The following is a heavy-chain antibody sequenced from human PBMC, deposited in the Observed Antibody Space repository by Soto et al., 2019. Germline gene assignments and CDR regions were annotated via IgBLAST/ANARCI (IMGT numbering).Heavy chain of an antibody. J-gene: IGHJ4*02. D-gene: IGHD5-12*01. Sequence: PSETLSLTCSVSGGTINSGDYFWSWIRQPPGKGLEWIGSIFYTGSTYYSPSLKSRASMSMDTSKNLLSLRLRSLTAADTAVYFCARVKATLYRHYYFDYWGQGTPVTSPQ. CDR1: GGTINSGDYF. CDR3: ARVKATLYRHYYFDY. CDR2: IFYTGST. V-gene: IGHV4-30-4*01.